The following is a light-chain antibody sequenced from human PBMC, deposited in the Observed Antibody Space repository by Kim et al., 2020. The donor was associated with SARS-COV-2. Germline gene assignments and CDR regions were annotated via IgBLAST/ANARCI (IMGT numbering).Light chain of an antibody. CDR3: QKYNTAPLT. J-gene: IGKJ4*01. CDR2: AAS. Sequence: ASVGDRVTIPCRASQGITNYLAWYQQKPGKIPKLLIYAASTLQSGVPSRFSGSGSGTDFTLTISRLQPEDVATYYCQKYNTAPLTFGGGTKVDIK. V-gene: IGKV1-27*01. CDR1: QGITNY.